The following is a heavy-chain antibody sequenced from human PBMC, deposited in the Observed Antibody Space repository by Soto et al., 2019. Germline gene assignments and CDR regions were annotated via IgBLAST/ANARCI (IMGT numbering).Heavy chain of an antibody. D-gene: IGHD6-19*01. CDR3: ARVSGAIAVANYFDY. CDR2: IIPIFGTA. CDR1: GGTFSSYA. J-gene: IGHJ4*02. V-gene: IGHV1-69*13. Sequence: ASVNVSCKASGGTFSSYAISWVRQAPGQGLEWMGGIIPIFGTANYAQKFQGRVTITADESTSTACMELSSLRSEDTAVYYCARVSGAIAVANYFDYWGQGTLVTVSS.